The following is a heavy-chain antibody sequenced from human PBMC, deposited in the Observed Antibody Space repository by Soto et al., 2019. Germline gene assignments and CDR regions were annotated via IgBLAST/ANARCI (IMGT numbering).Heavy chain of an antibody. D-gene: IGHD2-2*01. J-gene: IGHJ4*02. CDR1: GYTFTSYD. V-gene: IGHV1-8*01. CDR2: LNPNSGKT. Sequence: ASVKVSCKASGYTFTSYDINWVRQATGQGLEWLGWLNPNSGKTGYAQKFQGRVTMTRNTSISTAYMDLSSLRSEDTAVYYCAIDDCVSATCYVSFWGQGSLVTVSS. CDR3: AIDDCVSATCYVSF.